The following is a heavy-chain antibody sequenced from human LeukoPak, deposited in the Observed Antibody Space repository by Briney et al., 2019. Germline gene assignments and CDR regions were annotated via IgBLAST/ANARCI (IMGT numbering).Heavy chain of an antibody. V-gene: IGHV1-2*02. CDR1: GGTFSSYA. CDR3: ARAGGWSDI. D-gene: IGHD6-19*01. J-gene: IGHJ3*02. CDR2: INPNSGGT. Sequence: GASVKVSCKASGGTFSSYAISWVRQAPGQGLEWMGWINPNSGGTNYAQKFQGRVTMTRDTSISTAYMELSRLRSDDTAVYYCARAGGWSDIWGQGTMVTVSS.